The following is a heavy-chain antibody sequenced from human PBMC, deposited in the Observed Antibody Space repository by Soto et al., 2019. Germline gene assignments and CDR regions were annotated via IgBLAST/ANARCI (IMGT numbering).Heavy chain of an antibody. CDR2: INAGNGNT. CDR3: AMVNVYVTPSPKDF. J-gene: IGHJ6*02. Sequence: QVQLVQSGAEVKNPGASVKVSCKASGYSFTRYGIGWARQAPGQGLEWMGWINAGNGNTNYAQNLQGRLTRTTDTSATTAYMVLMSVSSNYTAIYYCAMVNVYVTPSPKDFWGQANAVTISS. V-gene: IGHV1-18*01. CDR1: GYSFTRYG. D-gene: IGHD3-16*01.